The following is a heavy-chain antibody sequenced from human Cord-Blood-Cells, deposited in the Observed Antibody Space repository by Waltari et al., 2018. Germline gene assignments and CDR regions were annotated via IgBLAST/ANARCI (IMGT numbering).Heavy chain of an antibody. CDR3: ARALRWNENWFDP. CDR2: IYHSGST. J-gene: IGHJ5*02. D-gene: IGHD1-1*01. Sequence: QVQLQESGPGLVKPSGTLSLTCAVSGGSISSSNWWIGEIYHSGSTNYNPSLKSRVTISVEKSKNQFSLKLSSVTAADTAVYYCARALRWNENWFDPWGQGTLVTVSS. V-gene: IGHV4-4*02. CDR1: GGSISSSNW.